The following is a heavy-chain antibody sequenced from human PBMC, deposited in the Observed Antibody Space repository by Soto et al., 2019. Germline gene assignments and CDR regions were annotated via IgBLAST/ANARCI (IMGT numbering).Heavy chain of an antibody. V-gene: IGHV3-21*01. D-gene: IGHD2-8*01. CDR2: ISTSSNFI. J-gene: IGHJ6*02. CDR1: GFRFNVYN. CDR3: VRGLTNGEYYYYGLDV. Sequence: GGSLRLSCVGSGFRFNVYNINWIRQAPGKGLEWVSSISTSSNFIYYVDSVKGRFTISRDNAKNSVYLQMDSLRAEDTAVYYCVRGLTNGEYYYYGLDVWGQGTTVTVSS.